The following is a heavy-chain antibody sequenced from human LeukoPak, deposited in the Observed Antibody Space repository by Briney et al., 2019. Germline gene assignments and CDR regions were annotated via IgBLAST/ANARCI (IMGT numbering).Heavy chain of an antibody. CDR1: GYPFSTYG. J-gene: IGHJ5*02. Sequence: ASVKVSCKASGYPFSTYGFIWVRQGPGQGFEWLGWISAYSGDSKYPQQFRDRATMTTDTSTTTAHMELRTLKSDDTGIYYCARVVGDRVDSWGQGTLVTVSS. CDR2: ISAYSGDS. V-gene: IGHV1-18*01. CDR3: ARVVGDRVDS. D-gene: IGHD4-17*01.